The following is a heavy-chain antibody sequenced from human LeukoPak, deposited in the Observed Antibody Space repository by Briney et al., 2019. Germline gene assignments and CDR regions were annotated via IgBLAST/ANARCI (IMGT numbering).Heavy chain of an antibody. Sequence: SSETLSLTCTVSGGSISSFYWSWIRQPPGKGLEWIGYIYYSGSTNYNPSLKSRVTISVDTSKNQSSLKLSSVTAADTAVYYCARQAYDSSGYYLRDYYYGMDVWGQGTTVTVSS. CDR1: GGSISSFY. CDR3: ARQAYDSSGYYLRDYYYGMDV. V-gene: IGHV4-59*08. CDR2: IYYSGST. J-gene: IGHJ6*02. D-gene: IGHD3-22*01.